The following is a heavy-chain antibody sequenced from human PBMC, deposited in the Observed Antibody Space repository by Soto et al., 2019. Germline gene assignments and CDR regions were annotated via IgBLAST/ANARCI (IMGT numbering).Heavy chain of an antibody. CDR3: AKGEVRGIIPSYFDY. CDR2: IFGDGSIT. V-gene: IGHV3-74*01. CDR1: GFTFSTYW. Sequence: GGSLRLSCEASGFTFSTYWMHWVRQAPGKGLEWVSRIFGDGSITNYADSVKGRFTISRDNAKNTVYLQMSSLSVEDTAVYYCAKGEVRGIIPSYFDYWGLGTLVTVSS. J-gene: IGHJ4*02. D-gene: IGHD3-10*01.